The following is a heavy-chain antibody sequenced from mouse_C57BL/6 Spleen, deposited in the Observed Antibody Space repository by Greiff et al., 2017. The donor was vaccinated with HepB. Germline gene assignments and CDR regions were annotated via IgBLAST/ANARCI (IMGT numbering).Heavy chain of an antibody. D-gene: IGHD4-1*01. V-gene: IGHV10-1*01. Sequence: EVQLVESGGGLVQPKGSLKLSCAASGFSFNTYAMNWVRQAPGKGLEWVARIRSKSNNYATYYADSVKDRFTISRDDSESMLYLQMNNLKTEDTAMYYCVRHEAGTGYAMDYWGQGTSVTVSS. J-gene: IGHJ4*01. CDR1: GFSFNTYA. CDR2: IRSKSNNYAT. CDR3: VRHEAGTGYAMDY.